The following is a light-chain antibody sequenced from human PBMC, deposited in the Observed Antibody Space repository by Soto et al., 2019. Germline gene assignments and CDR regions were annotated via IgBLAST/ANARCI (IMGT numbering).Light chain of an antibody. V-gene: IGKV3-15*01. CDR1: QSVNSN. CDR2: GAS. J-gene: IGKJ1*01. CDR3: QQYNNWPRGT. Sequence: EIVMTQSPATLSVSPGERATLSCRASQSVNSNLAWYQQKPGQAPRLFIYGASTRATGIPARFSGSGSGTEFTLTISSLQSEDFAVYYCQQYNNWPRGTFGQGTKVEIK.